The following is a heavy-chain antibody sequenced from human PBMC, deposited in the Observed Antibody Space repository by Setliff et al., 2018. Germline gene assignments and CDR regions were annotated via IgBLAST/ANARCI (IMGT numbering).Heavy chain of an antibody. CDR2: VSWNSGNK. V-gene: IGHV3-9*01. J-gene: IGHJ4*02. CDR1: GFTFDDYT. CDR3: AKDMAGSYFDGRFDY. Sequence: GGSLRLSCVASGFTFDDYTMHWVRQAPGKGLEWVSAVSWNSGNKGYADSVKGRFTISRDNAKNSLYLEMNSLRADDTALYYCAKDMAGSYFDGRFDYWGPGTLVTVSS. D-gene: IGHD1-26*01.